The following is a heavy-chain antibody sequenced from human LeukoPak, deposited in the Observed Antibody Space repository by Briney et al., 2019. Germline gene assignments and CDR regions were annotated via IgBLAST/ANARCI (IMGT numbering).Heavy chain of an antibody. D-gene: IGHD2-15*01. CDR2: IFYSGST. V-gene: IGHV4-30-4*01. J-gene: IGHJ4*02. CDR1: GGSISSDDYY. CDR3: ARVRASCSGGNCFQLDF. Sequence: SQTLSLTCSVSGGSISSDDYYWSWIRQPPGKGLEWIGSIFYSGSTYYNPSLKSRVTISIGTSKNQFSLKLSSVTAADTAVYYCARVRASCSGGNCFQLDFWGQGTLVTVSS.